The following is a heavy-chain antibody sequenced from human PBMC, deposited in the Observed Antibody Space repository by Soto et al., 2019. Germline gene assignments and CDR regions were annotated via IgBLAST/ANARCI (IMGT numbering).Heavy chain of an antibody. CDR3: AKDKRLTSIKTLDY. Sequence: GGSLRLSCAASGFTFSSYAMSWVRQAPGKGLEWVSAISGSGGSTYYADSVKGRFTISRDNSKNKLYLQMNSLRAEDTAVYYCAKDKRLTSIKTLDYWGQGTLVTVSS. CDR2: ISGSGGST. D-gene: IGHD3-10*01. V-gene: IGHV3-23*01. CDR1: GFTFSSYA. J-gene: IGHJ4*02.